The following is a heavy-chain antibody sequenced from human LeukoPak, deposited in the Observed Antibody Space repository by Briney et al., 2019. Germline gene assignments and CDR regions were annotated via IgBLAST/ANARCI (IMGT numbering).Heavy chain of an antibody. J-gene: IGHJ5*02. D-gene: IGHD3-3*01. CDR2: INPSGGRT. CDR1: GYTFTSYY. CDR3: ARARITIFGVEDNWFDP. Sequence: ASVKVSCKASGYTFTSYYMHWVRQAPAQGLEWMGIINPSGGRTSSAQKFQGIVTMTRDTSTSPDYMKLSSLRSEDTAVYYCARARITIFGVEDNWFDPWGQGTLVTVSS. V-gene: IGHV1-46*01.